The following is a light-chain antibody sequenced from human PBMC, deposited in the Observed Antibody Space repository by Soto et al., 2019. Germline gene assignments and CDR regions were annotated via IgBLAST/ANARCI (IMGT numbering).Light chain of an antibody. CDR3: QQRRDWPLT. V-gene: IGKV3-11*01. J-gene: IGKJ4*01. CDR1: QSVSSY. Sequence: EIVLTQSPATLSLSPGERATLSCRASQSVSSYLAWYQQKPGQAPRLLISDASNRATGIPARFGGSGSGTDFTLTVSSLEPEDFAVYYCQQRRDWPLTFGGGTKVEI. CDR2: DAS.